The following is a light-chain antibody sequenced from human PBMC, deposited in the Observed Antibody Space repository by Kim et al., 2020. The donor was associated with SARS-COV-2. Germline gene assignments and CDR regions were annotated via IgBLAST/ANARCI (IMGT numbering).Light chain of an antibody. CDR3: QAWDSSIVG. V-gene: IGLV3-1*01. Sequence: SYELTQPPSVSVSPGQTATITCAGDQLGNKYVSWYQQKPGQSPLLVISQDTKRPSGIPERFSGANSGYTATLTIRGTQTMDEADYYCQAWDSSIVGFGGGTKLT. CDR1: QLGNKY. CDR2: QDT. J-gene: IGLJ2*01.